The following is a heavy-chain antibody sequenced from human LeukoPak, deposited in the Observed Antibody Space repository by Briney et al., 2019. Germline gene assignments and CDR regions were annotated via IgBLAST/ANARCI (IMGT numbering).Heavy chain of an antibody. Sequence: GALRLSCAASGFTFSSYALDWVRQGPGKGLEWVAVISYDGSNKYYADSVKGRFTISRDNSKDTLYLQMNSLRAEDTAVYYCAKKPVPYKGTDYYFDYWGQGTLVTVSS. V-gene: IGHV3-30*18. J-gene: IGHJ4*02. CDR3: AKKPVPYKGTDYYFDY. D-gene: IGHD1-14*01. CDR1: GFTFSSYA. CDR2: ISYDGSNK.